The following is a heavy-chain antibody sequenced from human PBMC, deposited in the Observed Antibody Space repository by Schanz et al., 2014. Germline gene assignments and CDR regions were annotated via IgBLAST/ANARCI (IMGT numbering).Heavy chain of an antibody. J-gene: IGHJ4*02. Sequence: WTWIRQPPGKGLEWIGHIYYSGSTNYNPSLKSRVTISADTSKNQLSLKLTSVTAADTAVYYCASKARYTYGYDYWGQGTLVTVSS. CDR2: IYYSGST. D-gene: IGHD5-18*01. V-gene: IGHV4-59*01. CDR3: ASKARYTYGYDY.